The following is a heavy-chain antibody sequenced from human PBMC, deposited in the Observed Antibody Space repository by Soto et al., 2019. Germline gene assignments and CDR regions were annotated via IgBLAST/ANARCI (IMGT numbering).Heavy chain of an antibody. CDR2: IYYSGST. Sequence: QLQLQESGPGLVKPSETLSLTCTVSGGSISSSSYYWGWIRQPPGKGLEWIGSIYYSGSTYYNPSLKSRVTISVDTSKNQFSLKLSSVTAADTAVYYCASPTKSLWGYCSGGSCYRLGAFDIWGQGTMVTVSS. CDR1: GGSISSSSYY. CDR3: ASPTKSLWGYCSGGSCYRLGAFDI. D-gene: IGHD2-15*01. J-gene: IGHJ3*02. V-gene: IGHV4-39*01.